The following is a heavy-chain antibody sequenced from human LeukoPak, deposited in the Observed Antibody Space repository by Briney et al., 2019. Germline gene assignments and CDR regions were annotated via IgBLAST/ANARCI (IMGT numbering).Heavy chain of an antibody. CDR1: GYTFTGYY. CDR3: ARNRHIAAAVYYYYMDV. V-gene: IGHV1-2*02. CDR2: INPNSGGT. J-gene: IGHJ6*03. D-gene: IGHD6-13*01. Sequence: ASVKVSCKASGYTFTGYYMHWVRQAPGQGLEWMGWINPNSGGTNYAQKFQGRVTMTRDTSISTAYMELSRLRSDDTAVYYCARNRHIAAAVYYYYMDVWSKGTPVTVSS.